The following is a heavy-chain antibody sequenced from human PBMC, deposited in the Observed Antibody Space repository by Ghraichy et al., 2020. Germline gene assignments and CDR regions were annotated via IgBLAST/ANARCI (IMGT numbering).Heavy chain of an antibody. Sequence: SETLSLTCTVSGGSISSYYWSWIRQPPGKGLEWIGYIYYSGSTNYNPSLKSRVTISVDTSKNQFSLKLSSVTAADTAVYYCARAKRGSSWIMNWFDPWGQGTLVTVSS. V-gene: IGHV4-59*08. CDR2: IYYSGST. CDR3: ARAKRGSSWIMNWFDP. CDR1: GGSISSYY. J-gene: IGHJ5*02. D-gene: IGHD6-13*01.